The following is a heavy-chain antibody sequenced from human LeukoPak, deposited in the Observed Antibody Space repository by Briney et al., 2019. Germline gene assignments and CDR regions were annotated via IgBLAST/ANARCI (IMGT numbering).Heavy chain of an antibody. Sequence: SETLSLTCTVSGGSISSYYWSWIRQPPGKGLEWIGYIYYSGSTNYNPSLKSRVTISVDTSKNQFSLKLSSVTAADTAVYYCARGQYYSDPSAYPDFDYWGQGTLFVVSS. CDR1: GGSISSYY. CDR2: IYYSGST. CDR3: ARGQYYSDPSAYPDFDY. D-gene: IGHD3-22*01. V-gene: IGHV4-59*01. J-gene: IGHJ4*02.